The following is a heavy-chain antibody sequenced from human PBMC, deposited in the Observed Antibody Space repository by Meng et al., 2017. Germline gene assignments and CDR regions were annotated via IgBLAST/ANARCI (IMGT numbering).Heavy chain of an antibody. D-gene: IGHD6-19*01. V-gene: IGHV4-34*01. Sequence: SETLSLTCAVYSGSFSGYYWSWIRQPPGNGLEWIGEINHSGSTNYNPSLKGRVTISVDTSKNQFSLKLSSVTAADTAVYYCARGIAVAGISLNTYYYYYGMDVWGQGTTVTVSS. J-gene: IGHJ6*02. CDR1: SGSFSGYY. CDR3: ARGIAVAGISLNTYYYYYGMDV. CDR2: INHSGST.